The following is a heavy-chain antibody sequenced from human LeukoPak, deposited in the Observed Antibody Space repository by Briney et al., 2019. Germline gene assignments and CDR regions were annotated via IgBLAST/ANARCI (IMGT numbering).Heavy chain of an antibody. CDR3: ARDRNYYDSSGYYMGRAFDI. CDR1: GGSVGSGVYY. Sequence: PSETLSLTCTVSGGSVGSGVYYWSWIRQPPGKGLEWIGYIYYSGSTNHNPSLKSRVTISVDTSKNQFSLKLGSVTAADTAVYYCARDRNYYDSSGYYMGRAFDIWGQGTMVTVSS. CDR2: IYYSGST. V-gene: IGHV4-61*08. J-gene: IGHJ3*02. D-gene: IGHD3-22*01.